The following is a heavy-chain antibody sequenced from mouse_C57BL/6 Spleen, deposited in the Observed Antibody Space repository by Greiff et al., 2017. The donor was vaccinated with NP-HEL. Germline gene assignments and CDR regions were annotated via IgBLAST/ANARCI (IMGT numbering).Heavy chain of an antibody. V-gene: IGHV1-54*01. CDR3: ARYYGSSSYAMDD. Sequence: QVQLQQSGAELVRPGTSVKVSCKASGYAFTNYLIEWVKQRPGQGLEWIGVINPGSGGTNYNEKFKGKATLTADKSSSTAYMQLSSLTSEDSAVYFCARYYGSSSYAMDDWGQGTSVTVSS. CDR2: INPGSGGT. CDR1: GYAFTNYL. J-gene: IGHJ4*01. D-gene: IGHD1-1*01.